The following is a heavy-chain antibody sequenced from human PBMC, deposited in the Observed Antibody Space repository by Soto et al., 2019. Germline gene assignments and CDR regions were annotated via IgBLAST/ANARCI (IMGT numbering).Heavy chain of an antibody. CDR2: INHSGST. D-gene: IGHD3-22*01. J-gene: IGHJ4*02. V-gene: IGHV4-34*01. Sequence: AVYGGSFSGYYWTWIRQPPGKGLEWIGEINHSGSTNYNPSLKSRVTISVDTSKNQISLNLRSVTAADTAVYYCGRGKTMIAPDKYYLDSWGQGNLVTVSS. CDR3: GRGKTMIAPDKYYLDS. CDR1: GGSFSGYY.